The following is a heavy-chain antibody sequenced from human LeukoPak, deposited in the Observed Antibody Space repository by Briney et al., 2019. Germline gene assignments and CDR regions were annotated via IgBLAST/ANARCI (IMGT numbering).Heavy chain of an antibody. D-gene: IGHD3-10*01. Sequence: GGSLRLSCAASGFTFSSYSMNWVRQAPGKGLEWVSYISSSSSTIYYADSVKGRFTISRDNAKNSLYLQMNSLRAEDTAVYYCAGDPGYSGMDVWGQGTTVTVSS. CDR3: AGDPGYSGMDV. J-gene: IGHJ6*02. V-gene: IGHV3-48*01. CDR1: GFTFSSYS. CDR2: ISSSSSTI.